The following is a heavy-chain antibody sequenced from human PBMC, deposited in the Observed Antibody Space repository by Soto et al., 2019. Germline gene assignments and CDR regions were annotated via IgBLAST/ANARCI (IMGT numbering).Heavy chain of an antibody. CDR2: ISYDGSNK. Sequence: GGSLRLSCAASGFTFSSYGMHWVRQAPGKGLEWVAVISYDGSNKYYADSVKGRFTISRDNSKNTLYLQMNSLRAEDTAVYYCAKVKWYNWNYVLLGQPPIDYWGQGTLVTVSS. CDR1: GFTFSSYG. CDR3: AKVKWYNWNYVLLGQPPIDY. J-gene: IGHJ4*02. V-gene: IGHV3-30*18. D-gene: IGHD1-7*01.